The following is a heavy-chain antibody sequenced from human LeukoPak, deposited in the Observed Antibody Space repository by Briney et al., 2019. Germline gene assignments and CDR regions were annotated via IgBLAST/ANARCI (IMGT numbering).Heavy chain of an antibody. CDR3: AKGSTYSGSLVDY. D-gene: IGHD1-26*01. Sequence: GGSLRLSCAASGFTFTGHALEWVSVISGSGGTTYYADSVKGRFTISRDNSKNTLYLQMNSLGAEDTAAYYCAKGSTYSGSLVDYWGQGTLVTVSS. J-gene: IGHJ4*02. CDR2: ISGSGGTT. V-gene: IGHV3-23*01. CDR1: GFTFTGHA.